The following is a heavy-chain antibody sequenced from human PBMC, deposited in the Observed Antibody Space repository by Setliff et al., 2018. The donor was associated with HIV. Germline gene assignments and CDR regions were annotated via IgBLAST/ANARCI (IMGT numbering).Heavy chain of an antibody. CDR1: GFTFSSYW. J-gene: IGHJ4*02. Sequence: GGSLRLSCAASGFTFSSYWMHWVRQAPGKGLVWVSRIKPDGSSTNYADSVKGRFTISRDNVKNTLYLQMNSLRAEDTGIYYCASIELAAMVPVDYWGQGTLVTVSS. V-gene: IGHV3-74*01. CDR2: IKPDGSST. CDR3: ASIELAAMVPVDY. D-gene: IGHD5-18*01.